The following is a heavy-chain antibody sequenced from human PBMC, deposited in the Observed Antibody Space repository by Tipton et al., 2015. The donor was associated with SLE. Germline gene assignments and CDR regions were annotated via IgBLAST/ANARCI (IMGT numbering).Heavy chain of an antibody. CDR3: ARAPWYPGYFDL. CDR2: IYYSGST. J-gene: IGHJ2*01. Sequence: TLSLTCTVSGGSISSGSYYWSWIRQPAGKGLEWIGYIYYSGSTNYNPSLKSRVTISVDTSKNQFSLKLSSVTAADTAVYYRARAPWYPGYFDLWGRGTLVTVSS. D-gene: IGHD2-15*01. V-gene: IGHV4-61*10. CDR1: GGSISSGSYY.